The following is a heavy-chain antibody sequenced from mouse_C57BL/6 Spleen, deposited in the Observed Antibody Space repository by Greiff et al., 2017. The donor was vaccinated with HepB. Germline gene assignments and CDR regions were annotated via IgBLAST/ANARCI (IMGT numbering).Heavy chain of an antibody. D-gene: IGHD1-1*01. CDR2: IYPRDGST. V-gene: IGHV1-78*01. J-gene: IGHJ4*01. CDR1: GYTFTDHT. Sequence: QVQLQQSDAELVKPGASVKISCKASGYTFTDHTIHWMKQRPEQGLEWIGYIYPRDGSTKYNEKFKGKATLTADKSSSTAYMQLNSLTSEDSAVYFCARAPYYGSPYYAMDYWGQGTSVTVSS. CDR3: ARAPYYGSPYYAMDY.